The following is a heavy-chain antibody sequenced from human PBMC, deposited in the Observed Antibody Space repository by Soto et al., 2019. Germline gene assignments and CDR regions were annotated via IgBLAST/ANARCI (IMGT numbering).Heavy chain of an antibody. Sequence: EVQLLESGGGLVQPGGSLRLSCAASGFTFSSYAMTWVRQAPGKGLDWVSAISYSGGGTYYAGSVKGRFTISRDNSKNTLDLQMSSLRAEDTAVYYCARLGGDSNTDYWGPGALVTVSS. D-gene: IGHD6-13*01. CDR3: ARLGGDSNTDY. J-gene: IGHJ4*02. V-gene: IGHV3-23*01. CDR2: ISYSGGGT. CDR1: GFTFSSYA.